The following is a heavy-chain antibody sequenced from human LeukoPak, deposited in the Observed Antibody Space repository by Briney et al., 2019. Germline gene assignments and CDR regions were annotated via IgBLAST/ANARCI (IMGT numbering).Heavy chain of an antibody. CDR2: ISSSSSYI. Sequence: GGSLRLSCAASGFTFSSYSMNWVRQAPGKGLEWVSSISSSSSYIYYADSVKGRFTISRDNSKNTLYLQMNSLRAEDTAVYYCAKAETYYYGSGELYFDYWGQGTLVTVSS. CDR1: GFTFSSYS. D-gene: IGHD3-10*01. CDR3: AKAETYYYGSGELYFDY. J-gene: IGHJ4*02. V-gene: IGHV3-21*04.